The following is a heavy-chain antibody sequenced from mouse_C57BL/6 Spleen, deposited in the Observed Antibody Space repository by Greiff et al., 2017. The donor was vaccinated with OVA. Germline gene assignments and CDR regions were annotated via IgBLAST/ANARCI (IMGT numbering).Heavy chain of an antibody. CDR3: ARFGRLPFDY. V-gene: IGHV1-76*01. CDR1: GYTFTDYY. J-gene: IGHJ2*01. CDR2: IYPGSGNT. Sequence: VQVVESGAELVRPGASVKLSCKASGYTFTDYYINWVKQRPGQGLEWIARIYPGSGNTYYNEKFKGKATLTAEKSSSTAYMQLSSLTSEDSAVYFCARFGRLPFDYWGQGTTLTVSS. D-gene: IGHD2-4*01.